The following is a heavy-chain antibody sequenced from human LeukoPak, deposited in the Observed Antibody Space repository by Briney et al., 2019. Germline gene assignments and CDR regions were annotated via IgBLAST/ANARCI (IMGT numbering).Heavy chain of an antibody. CDR2: ISSSSSYI. D-gene: IGHD3-10*01. V-gene: IGHV3-21*01. J-gene: IGHJ5*02. Sequence: GGSLRLSCAASGFTFSSYSMNWVRQAPGKGLEWVSSISSSSSYIYYADSVKGRFTISRDNAKNSLYPQMNSLRAEDTAVYYCARYYGSGSYYTASWGQGTLATVSS. CDR3: ARYYGSGSYYTAS. CDR1: GFTFSSYS.